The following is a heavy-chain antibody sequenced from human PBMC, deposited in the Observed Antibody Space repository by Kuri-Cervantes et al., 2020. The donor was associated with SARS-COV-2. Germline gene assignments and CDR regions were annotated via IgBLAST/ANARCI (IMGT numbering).Heavy chain of an antibody. CDR1: GASFSSFS. V-gene: IGHV1-69*04. D-gene: IGHD2-8*01. Sequence: SVKVSCKDSGASFSSFSINWVRQAPGSGLEWMGRIIPTLGVTHYAPSLRGRATFTADESTSTAYMELSSLRSEDTAVYYCARERCMLYGYRCSYFDYWGQGTLVTVSS. CDR3: ARERCMLYGYRCSYFDY. CDR2: IIPTLGVT. J-gene: IGHJ4*02.